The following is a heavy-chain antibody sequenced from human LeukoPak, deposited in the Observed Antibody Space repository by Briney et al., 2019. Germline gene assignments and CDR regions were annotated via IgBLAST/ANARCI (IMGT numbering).Heavy chain of an antibody. CDR1: GFTFSSYS. D-gene: IGHD2-2*01. CDR3: ARDATGPCSSTSCRHYYYYYYMDV. V-gene: IGHV3-21*01. J-gene: IGHJ6*03. CDR2: ISSSSSYI. Sequence: PGGSLRLSCAASGFTFSSYSMNWVRQAPGKGLEWVSSISSSSSYIYYADSVKGRFSISRDNAKNSLYLQMNSLRAEDTAVYYCARDATGPCSSTSCRHYYYYYYMDVWGKGTTVTVFS.